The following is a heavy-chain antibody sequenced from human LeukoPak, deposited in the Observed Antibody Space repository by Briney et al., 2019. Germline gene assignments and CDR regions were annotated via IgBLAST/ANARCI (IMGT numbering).Heavy chain of an antibody. D-gene: IGHD1-1*01. Sequence: GGSLRLSCAVSGFIVSNNYMNWVRQAPGKGLEWVSIIYSGGGTYYADSVKGRFTISRDNSKNTLYLQMNSLRAEDTAVYYCARNWNDDYWGQGTLVTVSS. CDR2: IYSGGGT. CDR3: ARNWNDDY. V-gene: IGHV3-53*01. J-gene: IGHJ4*02. CDR1: GFIVSNNY.